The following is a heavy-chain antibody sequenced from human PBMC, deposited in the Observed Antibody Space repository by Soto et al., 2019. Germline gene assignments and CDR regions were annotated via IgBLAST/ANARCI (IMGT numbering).Heavy chain of an antibody. Sequence: SETLSLTCTVSGGYISSSSYCWGLIRQPPGKGLEWIGSISYSGSTYYNPSLKSRVTMSVDTSKNQFSLKLSSVTAADTAVYYCARLHGYCISTSCYGYYGMDVWGQGTTVTVSS. CDR2: ISYSGST. V-gene: IGHV4-39*01. CDR3: ARLHGYCISTSCYGYYGMDV. D-gene: IGHD2-2*01. J-gene: IGHJ6*02. CDR1: GGYISSSSYC.